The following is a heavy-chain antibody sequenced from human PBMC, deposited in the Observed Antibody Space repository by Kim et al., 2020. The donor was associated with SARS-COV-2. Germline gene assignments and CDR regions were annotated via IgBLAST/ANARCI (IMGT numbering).Heavy chain of an antibody. Sequence: GGSLRLSCAASGFTFSSYGMHWVRQAPGKGLEWVAVISYDGSNKYYADSVKGRFTISRDNSKNTLYLQMNSLRAEDTAVYYCAKEGYCSGGSWCPLDYWGQGTLVTVSS. CDR3: AKEGYCSGGSWCPLDY. CDR2: ISYDGSNK. J-gene: IGHJ4*02. D-gene: IGHD2-15*01. CDR1: GFTFSSYG. V-gene: IGHV3-30*18.